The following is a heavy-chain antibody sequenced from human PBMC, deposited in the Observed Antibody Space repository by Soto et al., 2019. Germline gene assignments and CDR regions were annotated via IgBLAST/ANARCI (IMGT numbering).Heavy chain of an antibody. CDR3: AMSSSWLFDY. V-gene: IGHV4-4*02. J-gene: IGHJ4*02. D-gene: IGHD6-13*01. CDR2: IYHGGST. Sequence: SETLSLTCAVSGGSISSSNWWSWVRQPPGKGMEWIGEIYHGGSTNYNPSLESRVTISVDKSKNQFSLKLSSVTAADTAVYYCAMSSSWLFDYWGQGTLVTVSS. CDR1: GGSISSSNW.